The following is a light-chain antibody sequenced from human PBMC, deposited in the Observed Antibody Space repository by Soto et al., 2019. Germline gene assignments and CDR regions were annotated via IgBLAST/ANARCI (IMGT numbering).Light chain of an antibody. CDR3: QQSYSTTPGT. Sequence: EIVLTQSPATLSLSPGERATLSCRASQSVSSYLVWYQQKPGQAPRLLLYSASSRATGIPDRFSGSGCGTDFTLTISSLQPEDFATYDCQQSYSTTPGTFGQGTKVDIK. V-gene: IGKV3D-20*02. J-gene: IGKJ1*01. CDR1: QSVSSY. CDR2: SAS.